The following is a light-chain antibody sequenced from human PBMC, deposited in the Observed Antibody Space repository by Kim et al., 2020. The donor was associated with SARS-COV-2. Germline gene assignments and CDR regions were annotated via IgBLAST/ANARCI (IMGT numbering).Light chain of an antibody. CDR2: GAS. V-gene: IGKV1-39*01. J-gene: IGKJ2*01. CDR1: QTIGTY. CDR3: QQTYSTPYT. Sequence: SASVGDRVTITCRTSQTIGTYLNWFQKKPGKAPKVLIYGASNLQSGVPSRFSGSRSGTDFTLTISSLQPEDFGNYFCQQTYSTPYTFGQGTKLEI.